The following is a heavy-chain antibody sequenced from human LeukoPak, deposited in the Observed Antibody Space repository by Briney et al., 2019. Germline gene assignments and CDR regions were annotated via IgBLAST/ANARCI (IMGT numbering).Heavy chain of an antibody. Sequence: PGESLKISCKGSGYRFTSYWIGWVRQMPGKGLEWMGIIYPGDSDTRYSPSFQGQVTISADKSISTAYLQWSSLKASDTAMYYCAGLPLYCTTTSCVEYLVVNWFDPWGQGTLVTVSS. CDR2: IYPGDSDT. J-gene: IGHJ5*02. CDR1: GYRFTSYW. D-gene: IGHD2-2*01. CDR3: AGLPLYCTTTSCVEYLVVNWFDP. V-gene: IGHV5-51*01.